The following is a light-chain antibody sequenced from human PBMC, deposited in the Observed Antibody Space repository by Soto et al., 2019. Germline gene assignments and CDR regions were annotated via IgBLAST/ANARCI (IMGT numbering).Light chain of an antibody. CDR2: GNS. CDR1: SSNIGAGYD. V-gene: IGLV1-40*01. J-gene: IGLJ1*01. CDR3: QSYDSSLSYL. Sequence: QSVLTQPPSVSGAPGQRVTISCTGSSSNIGAGYDVHWYQQLPGTAPKLLIYGNSNRPSGVPDRFSGSKSGTSASLAIAGLQAEDEADYYCQSYDSSLSYLFGIGTKVTV.